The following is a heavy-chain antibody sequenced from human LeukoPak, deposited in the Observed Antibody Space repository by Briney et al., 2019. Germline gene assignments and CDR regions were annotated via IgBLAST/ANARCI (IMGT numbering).Heavy chain of an antibody. J-gene: IGHJ5*02. CDR1: VSTFTVYY. D-gene: IGHD2-15*01. Sequence: ASVTLSCSASVSTFTVYYMDLMRQAPAQGLEWMGWFNTNSGGTNYAQKFQGKVTMTRDTSISTAYMELSRLRSDDTAVYYCVVVVAAWGQGTLVTVSS. CDR3: VVVVAA. CDR2: FNTNSGGT. V-gene: IGHV1-2*02.